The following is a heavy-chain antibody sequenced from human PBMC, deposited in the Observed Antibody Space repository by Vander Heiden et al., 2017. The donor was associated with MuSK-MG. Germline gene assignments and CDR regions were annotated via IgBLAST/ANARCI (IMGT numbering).Heavy chain of an antibody. V-gene: IGHV3-49*03. J-gene: IGHJ4*02. CDR1: GFTFGDYA. CDR3: SRYLRYSSGWPFDY. D-gene: IGHD6-19*01. Sequence: EVQLVESGGGLVQPGRSLSLSCTASGFTFGDYAMTWFRQAPGKGLEWVGFIRSKAYGGTTEDAASVKDRFTVSRDDSKSIAYLQMNSLRTEDTAVYYCSRYLRYSSGWPFDYWGEGTLVTVSS. CDR2: IRSKAYGGTT.